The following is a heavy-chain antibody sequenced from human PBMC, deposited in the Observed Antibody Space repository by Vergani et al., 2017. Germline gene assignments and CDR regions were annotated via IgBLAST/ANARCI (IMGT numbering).Heavy chain of an antibody. CDR1: GGTFSSYA. CDR2: IIPILGIA. CDR3: ARRIAAAGTYYYYGMDV. D-gene: IGHD6-13*01. Sequence: QVQLVQSGAEVKKPGSSVKVSCKASGGTFSSYAISWVRQAPGQGLEWMGRIIPILGIANYAQKCQGRVTITADKSTSTAYMELSSLRSEDTAVYYCARRIAAAGTYYYYGMDVWGQGTTVTVSS. J-gene: IGHJ6*02. V-gene: IGHV1-69*04.